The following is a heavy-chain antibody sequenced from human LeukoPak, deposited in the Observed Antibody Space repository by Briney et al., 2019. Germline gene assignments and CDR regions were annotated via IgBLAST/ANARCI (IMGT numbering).Heavy chain of an antibody. Sequence: ASVKVSCKASGGTFSSYAISWVRQAPGQGLEWMGGIIPIFGTANYAQKFQGRVTITTDESTSTAYMELSSLRSEDTAVYYCATLIRLGELSPFDYWGQGTLVTVSS. CDR1: GGTFSSYA. D-gene: IGHD3-16*02. J-gene: IGHJ4*02. CDR3: ATLIRLGELSPFDY. CDR2: IIPIFGTA. V-gene: IGHV1-69*05.